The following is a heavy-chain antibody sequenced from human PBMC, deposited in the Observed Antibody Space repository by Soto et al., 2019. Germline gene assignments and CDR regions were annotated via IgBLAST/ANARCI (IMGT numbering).Heavy chain of an antibody. D-gene: IGHD2-15*01. Sequence: PGGSLRLSCAASGFTFSSYGMHWVRQAPGKGLEWVAVISYDGSNKYYADSVKGRFTISRDNSKNTLYLQMNSLRAEDTAVYYCAKDSSKHVAATSLDYWGQGTLVTVSS. CDR2: ISYDGSNK. CDR1: GFTFSSYG. CDR3: AKDSSKHVAATSLDY. J-gene: IGHJ4*02. V-gene: IGHV3-30*18.